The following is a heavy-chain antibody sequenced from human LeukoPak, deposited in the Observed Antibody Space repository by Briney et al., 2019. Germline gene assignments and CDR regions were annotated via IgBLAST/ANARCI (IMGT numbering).Heavy chain of an antibody. CDR3: ARILRYFDGLDY. J-gene: IGHJ4*02. V-gene: IGHV3-30*04. Sequence: PGGSLRLSCAASGFTFSSYAMYWVRQAPGKGLEWVSLISYDGTNKYYADSVKGRFTISRDNSKNTLYLQMNSLRAEDTAVYYCARILRYFDGLDYWGQGTLVTVSS. CDR2: ISYDGTNK. D-gene: IGHD3-9*01. CDR1: GFTFSSYA.